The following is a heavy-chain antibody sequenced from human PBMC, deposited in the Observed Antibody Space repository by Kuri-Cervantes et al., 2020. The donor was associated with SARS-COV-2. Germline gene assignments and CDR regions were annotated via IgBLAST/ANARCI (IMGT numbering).Heavy chain of an antibody. D-gene: IGHD3-22*01. CDR3: ARSSNTYYYDSSPDY. J-gene: IGHJ4*02. V-gene: IGHV1-69*05. CDR2: IIPIFGTA. CDR1: GGTFSSYA. Sequence: SVKVSCKASGGTFSSYAISWVRQAPGQGLEWMGGIIPIFGTANYAQKFQGRVTITTDESTSTAYMELSSLRSEDTAVYYCARSSNTYYYDSSPDYWGQGTLVTVSS.